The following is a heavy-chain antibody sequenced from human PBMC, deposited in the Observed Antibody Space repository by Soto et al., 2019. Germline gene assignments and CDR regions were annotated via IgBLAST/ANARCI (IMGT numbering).Heavy chain of an antibody. D-gene: IGHD3-3*01. CDR2: MNPNSGNT. CDR1: GYTFTSYD. Sequence: QVQLVQSGAEVKKPGASVKVSCKAYGYTFTSYDINWVRQATGQGLEWMGWMNPNSGNTGYAQKCQGRVHMTRNTSIITAYMELSSLRYEDTAVYYCAAVLRFLEWFHPDYYYYGMDVWGQGTTVTVSS. V-gene: IGHV1-8*01. J-gene: IGHJ6*02. CDR3: AAVLRFLEWFHPDYYYYGMDV.